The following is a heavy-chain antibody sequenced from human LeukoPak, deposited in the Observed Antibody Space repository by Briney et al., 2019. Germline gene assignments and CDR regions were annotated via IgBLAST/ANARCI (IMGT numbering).Heavy chain of an antibody. V-gene: IGHV4-61*02. Sequence: PSETLSLTCTASGGSISTGNYYWSWIRQPAGKGLEWIGRVYPSGSTNYHPSFKSRVTISVDTSKNQFSLTLPSVTAADTAVYYCARDSSGWPGHQYYFDYWGQGTLVTVSS. CDR1: GGSISTGNYY. CDR3: ARDSSGWPGHQYYFDY. D-gene: IGHD6-19*01. CDR2: VYPSGST. J-gene: IGHJ4*02.